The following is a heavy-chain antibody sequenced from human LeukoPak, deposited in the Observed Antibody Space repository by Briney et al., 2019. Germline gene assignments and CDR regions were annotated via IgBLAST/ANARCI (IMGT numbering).Heavy chain of an antibody. CDR1: GYSFTNYR. D-gene: IGHD5/OR15-5a*01. J-gene: IGHJ1*01. Sequence: GESLKISCKGSGYSFTNYRIAWVRQMPGKGLEYMGIIYPGDSDTRYSPSFQGQVTISADKSISTAYLQWSSLKASDTAIYYCARRALSEEYFQHWGQGTLVTVSS. CDR2: IYPGDSDT. CDR3: ARRALSEEYFQH. V-gene: IGHV5-51*01.